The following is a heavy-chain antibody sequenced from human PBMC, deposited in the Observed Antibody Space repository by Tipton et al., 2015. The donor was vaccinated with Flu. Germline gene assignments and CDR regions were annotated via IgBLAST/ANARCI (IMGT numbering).Heavy chain of an antibody. V-gene: IGHV1-69*01. CDR3: ATSPRYCSSTTCYGWFDT. CDR1: GGTFNSHA. D-gene: IGHD2-2*01. CDR2: IIAMFGTG. Sequence: QLVQSGAEVKKPGSSVTVSRKASGGTFNSHAISWVRQAPGQGLEWMGGIIAMFGTGNYAQKFQGRATITADESTNTAYMELSSLRSEDTAVYYCATSPRYCSSTTCYGWFDTWGQGALVTVSS. J-gene: IGHJ5*02.